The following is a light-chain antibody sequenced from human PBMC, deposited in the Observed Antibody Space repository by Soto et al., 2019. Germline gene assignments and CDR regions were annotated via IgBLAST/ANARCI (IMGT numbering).Light chain of an antibody. CDR1: QTITNW. V-gene: IGKV1-5*01. J-gene: IGKJ1*01. Sequence: DIQMTQSPSTLSASVGDRVTITCRASQTITNWLAWYQQKPGKAPKLLIYGASISESGVPSRFSGSGSGTEFTLTINSQQPDDFAPYYCQQYNHYWTFGQGTKVEIK. CDR2: GAS. CDR3: QQYNHYWT.